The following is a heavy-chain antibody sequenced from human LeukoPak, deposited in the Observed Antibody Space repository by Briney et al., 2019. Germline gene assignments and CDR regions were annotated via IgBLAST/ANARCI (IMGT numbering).Heavy chain of an antibody. CDR3: ARAYGDTSYYYYGMDV. D-gene: IGHD4-17*01. V-gene: IGHV3-20*04. CDR1: GFTFGDYG. Sequence: GGSLRLSCVASGFTFGDYGVSWVRHAPGKGLEWVSGITWNGASTGFADSVKGRFTISRDNSKNTLYLQMNSLRAEDTAVYYCARAYGDTSYYYYGMDVWGQGTTVTVSS. CDR2: ITWNGAST. J-gene: IGHJ6*02.